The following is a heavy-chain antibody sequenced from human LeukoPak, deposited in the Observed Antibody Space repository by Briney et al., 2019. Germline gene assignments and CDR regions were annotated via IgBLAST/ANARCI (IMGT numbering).Heavy chain of an antibody. CDR3: ARVRWFGELAFDY. J-gene: IGHJ4*02. CDR1: GFTFSSYW. V-gene: IGHV3-7*01. Sequence: PGGSLRLSCAASGFTFSSYWMSWVRQAPGKGLEWVANIKQDGSEKYYVDSVKGRFTISRDNAKNSLYLQMNSLRAEDTAVYYCARVRWFGELAFDYWGQGTLVTVSS. CDR2: IKQDGSEK. D-gene: IGHD3-10*01.